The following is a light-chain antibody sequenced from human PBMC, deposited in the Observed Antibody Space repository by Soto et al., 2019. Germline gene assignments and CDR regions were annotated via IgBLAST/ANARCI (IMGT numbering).Light chain of an antibody. CDR2: GAS. V-gene: IGKV3-20*01. J-gene: IGKJ1*01. CDR1: QSVSSSY. CDR3: HQYGGSPRT. Sequence: EILLTQSPGTLSLSPRERATLSCRASQSVSSSYLAWYQQKPGQAPRLLIYGASSRATGIPDRFSGSGSGTDFTLTISRLEPEDFAVYYCHQYGGSPRTLGQGTKVDIK.